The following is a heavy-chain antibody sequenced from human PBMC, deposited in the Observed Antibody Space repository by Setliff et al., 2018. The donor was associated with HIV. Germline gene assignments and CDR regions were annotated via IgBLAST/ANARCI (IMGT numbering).Heavy chain of an antibody. J-gene: IGHJ4*02. D-gene: IGHD6-6*01. CDR1: GGSISSSN. CDR2: ISSGGDTV. V-gene: IGHV3-48*03. Sequence: LSLTCTVSGGSISSSNWWSWVRQAPGKGLEWVSYISSGGDTVYYADSVKGRFTISKDDTKNSLYLQMSSLGVEDTAAYYCARVKRDVPPSYWGQGTLVTVSS. CDR3: ARVKRDVPPSY.